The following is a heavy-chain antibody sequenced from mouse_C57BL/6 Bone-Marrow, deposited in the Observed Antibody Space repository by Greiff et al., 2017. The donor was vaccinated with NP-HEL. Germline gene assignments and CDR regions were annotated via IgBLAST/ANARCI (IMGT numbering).Heavy chain of an antibody. D-gene: IGHD2-3*01. CDR2: IYPGSGST. CDR3: ARSDNDGEFDY. Sequence: QVQLQQSGAELVKPGASVKLSCKASGYTFTGYWIHWVKQRPGQGLEWIGWIYPGSGSTNYNEKFKGKATLTADKSSNTAYMELSSLTTEDSANYYCARSDNDGEFDYWGQGTTLTVSS. J-gene: IGHJ2*01. V-gene: IGHV1-9*01. CDR1: GYTFTGYW.